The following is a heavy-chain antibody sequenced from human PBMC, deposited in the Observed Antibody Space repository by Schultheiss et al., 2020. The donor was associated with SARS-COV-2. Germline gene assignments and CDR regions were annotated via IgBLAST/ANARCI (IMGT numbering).Heavy chain of an antibody. D-gene: IGHD3-10*01. CDR3: ARDMGGSGSYYRLYYYYMDV. V-gene: IGHV1-69*05. CDR2: IIPIFGTA. Sequence: SVKVSCKASGGTFSSYAISWVRQAPGQGLEWMGGIIPIFGTANYAQKLQGRVTMTTDTSTSTAYMELRSLRSDDTAVYYCARDMGGSGSYYRLYYYYMDVWGKGTTVTVSS. J-gene: IGHJ6*03. CDR1: GGTFSSYA.